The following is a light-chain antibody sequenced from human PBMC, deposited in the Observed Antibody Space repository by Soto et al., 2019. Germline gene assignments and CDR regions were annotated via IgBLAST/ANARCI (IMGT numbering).Light chain of an antibody. J-gene: IGLJ3*02. Sequence: QSVLTQPPSVSGAPGQRVTISCTGSRSNIGAGYDVHWYQQLPRTAPKLLIYGTNNRPSGVSDRFSGSKSGMSASLAITGLQAADEANYYCQSYDNSLSGSRVFGGGTKLTVL. V-gene: IGLV1-40*01. CDR2: GTN. CDR3: QSYDNSLSGSRV. CDR1: RSNIGAGYD.